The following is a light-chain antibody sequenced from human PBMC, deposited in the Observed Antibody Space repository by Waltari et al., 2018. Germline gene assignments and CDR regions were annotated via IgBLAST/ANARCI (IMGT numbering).Light chain of an antibody. CDR2: AAS. V-gene: IGKV1-NL1*01. J-gene: IGKJ2*01. CDR3: QQYYFTPYT. CDR1: QYISDS. Sequence: DIQMTQSPSSQSASVGDRVTITCRASQYISDSLAWYQQKPGKAPKLLLSAASSLKSGVPPRFSGSASGTVYTLTISSLQPDDFATYYCQQYYFTPYTFGQGTKLEIK.